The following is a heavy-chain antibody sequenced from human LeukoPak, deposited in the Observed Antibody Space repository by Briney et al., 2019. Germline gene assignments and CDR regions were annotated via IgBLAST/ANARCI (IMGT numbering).Heavy chain of an antibody. Sequence: GGSLRLSCTASGFTFGDYTMSWFRQAPGKGLEWVGFIRSKTSGGTTEYAASVKGRFTISRDDSKSIAYLLMNSLKTDDTAVYYCTRALRYSGYPYFDFWGQGTLVTVSS. V-gene: IGHV3-49*03. D-gene: IGHD5-12*01. CDR1: GFTFGDYT. CDR2: IRSKTSGGTT. J-gene: IGHJ4*02. CDR3: TRALRYSGYPYFDF.